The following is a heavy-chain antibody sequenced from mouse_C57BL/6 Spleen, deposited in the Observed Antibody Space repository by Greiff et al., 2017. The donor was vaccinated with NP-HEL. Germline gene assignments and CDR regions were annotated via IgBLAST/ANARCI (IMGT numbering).Heavy chain of an antibody. V-gene: IGHV3-6*01. Sequence: EVKLQESGPGLVKPSQSLSLTCSVTGYSITSGYYWNWIRQFPGNKLEWMGYISYDGSNNYNPSLKNRISITRDTSKNQFFLKLNSVTTEDTATYYCARDPLYGSSYYWYFDVWGTGTTVTVSS. CDR2: ISYDGSN. D-gene: IGHD1-1*01. J-gene: IGHJ1*03. CDR3: ARDPLYGSSYYWYFDV. CDR1: GYSITSGYY.